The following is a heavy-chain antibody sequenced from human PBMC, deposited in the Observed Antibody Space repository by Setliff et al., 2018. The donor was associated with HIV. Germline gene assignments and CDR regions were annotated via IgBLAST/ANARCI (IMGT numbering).Heavy chain of an antibody. CDR1: GFAFSDYD. Sequence: GGSLRLSCATSGFAFSDYDFHWVRQVTGEGLEWVSAIGTGGDTYYADSVKGRFTTSRENAKNSLYLQMNNVRAGDTAVYYCTRELNGHTSSHYYFGLDVWGQGTTVTVS. D-gene: IGHD6-6*01. CDR3: TRELNGHTSSHYYFGLDV. V-gene: IGHV3-13*01. CDR2: IGTGGDT. J-gene: IGHJ6*02.